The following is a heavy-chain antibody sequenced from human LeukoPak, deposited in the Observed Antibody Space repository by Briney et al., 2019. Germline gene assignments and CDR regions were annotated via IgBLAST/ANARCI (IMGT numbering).Heavy chain of an antibody. J-gene: IGHJ4*02. CDR1: GFTFDDYA. V-gene: IGHV3-9*01. D-gene: IGHD3-22*01. Sequence: PGGSLRLSCAASGFTFDDYAMHWVRQAPGKGLEWVSGISWNSGSIGYANSVKGRFTISRDNAKNSLYLQMSSLRAEDTALYYCAKAPLPYYDSSGYYLDYWGQGTLVTVSS. CDR2: ISWNSGSI. CDR3: AKAPLPYYDSSGYYLDY.